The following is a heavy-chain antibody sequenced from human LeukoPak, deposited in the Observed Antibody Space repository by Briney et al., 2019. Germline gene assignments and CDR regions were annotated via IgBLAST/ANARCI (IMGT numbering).Heavy chain of an antibody. CDR2: IYYSGST. Sequence: KSSETLSLTCTVSGGSISSSSYYWGWIRQPPGRGLEWIGSIYYSGSTYYNPSLKSRVTISVDTSKNQFSLTLSSVTAADTAVYYCARGVPGYYFDYWGQGTLVTVSS. CDR3: ARGVPGYYFDY. D-gene: IGHD2-2*01. J-gene: IGHJ4*02. V-gene: IGHV4-39*01. CDR1: GGSISSSSYY.